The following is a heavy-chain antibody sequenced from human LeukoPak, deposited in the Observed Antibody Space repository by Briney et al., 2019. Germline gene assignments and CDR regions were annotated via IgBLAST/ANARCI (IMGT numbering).Heavy chain of an antibody. J-gene: IGHJ3*02. V-gene: IGHV3-48*03. CDR3: ARALGSSAYYYLKVDAFDI. CDR1: GFTFSSYE. D-gene: IGHD3-22*01. Sequence: GGSLRLSCTASGFTFSSYEMNWVRQAPGKGLEWVSHISSSGTIIYYADSVKGRFTISRDNAKNSLYLQMNSLRAEDTAVYFCARALGSSAYYYLKVDAFDIWGQGTMVTVSS. CDR2: ISSSGTII.